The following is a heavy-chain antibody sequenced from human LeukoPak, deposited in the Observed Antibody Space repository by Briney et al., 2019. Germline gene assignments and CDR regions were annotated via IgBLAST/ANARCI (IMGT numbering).Heavy chain of an antibody. V-gene: IGHV1-69*04. CDR3: ARPETTVVTKDPYYYGMDV. Sequence: SVKVSCKGSGGTFTSYGISWVRQGQGQGLEWKGRIIPILGIANYAQKYQGRVTITPDKSTSTAYMELSSLRSEYTAVYYCARPETTVVTKDPYYYGMDVWGQGTTVTVSS. D-gene: IGHD4-17*01. J-gene: IGHJ6*02. CDR1: GGTFTSYG. CDR2: IIPILGIA.